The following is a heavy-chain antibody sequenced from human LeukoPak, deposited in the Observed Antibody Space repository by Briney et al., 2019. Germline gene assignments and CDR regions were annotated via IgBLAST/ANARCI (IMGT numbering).Heavy chain of an antibody. Sequence: ASLKVSCKVSGYTLTELSMHWVRQAPGKGLEWMGGFDPEDGETIYAQKFQGRVTMTEDTSTDTAYMELSSLRSEDTAVYYCATSRPTTGTTWPHPDAFDIWGQGTMVTVSS. J-gene: IGHJ3*02. CDR1: GYTLTELS. V-gene: IGHV1-24*01. CDR2: FDPEDGET. D-gene: IGHD1-1*01. CDR3: ATSRPTTGTTWPHPDAFDI.